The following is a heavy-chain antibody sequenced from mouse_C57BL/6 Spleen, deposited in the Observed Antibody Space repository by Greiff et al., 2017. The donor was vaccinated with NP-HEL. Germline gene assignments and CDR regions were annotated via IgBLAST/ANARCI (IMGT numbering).Heavy chain of an antibody. CDR3: ARHPNYGSSYGAMDY. CDR2: ISSGGSYT. CDR1: GFTFSSYG. V-gene: IGHV5-6*01. Sequence: EVQLVESGGDLVKPGGSLKLSCAASGFTFSSYGMSWVRQTPDKRLEWVATISSGGSYTYYPDSVKGRFTISRDNAKNTLYLQMSSLKSEDTAMYYCARHPNYGSSYGAMDYWGQGTSVTVSS. D-gene: IGHD1-1*01. J-gene: IGHJ4*01.